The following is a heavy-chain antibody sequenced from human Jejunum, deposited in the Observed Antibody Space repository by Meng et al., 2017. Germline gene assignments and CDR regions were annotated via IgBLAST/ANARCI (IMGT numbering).Heavy chain of an antibody. D-gene: IGHD3-3*01. V-gene: IGHV1-18*01. J-gene: IGHJ4*02. Sequence: QIHLVQSGPEVKTPGASVKVSCKASGYTFVDDGISWFRQAPGQGLEWMGWISTYSDDTNDVQKFQDRVTMTTDTSTSTAYMELRNLRFDDTAVYYCARDPDFWSGYFDYWGQGTLVTVSS. CDR1: GYTFVDDG. CDR2: ISTYSDDT. CDR3: ARDPDFWSGYFDY.